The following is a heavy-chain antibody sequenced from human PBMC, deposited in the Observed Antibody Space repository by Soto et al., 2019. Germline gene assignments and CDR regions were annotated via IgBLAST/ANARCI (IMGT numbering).Heavy chain of an antibody. CDR1: GYTFTSYY. CDR2: INPSGGST. V-gene: IGHV1-46*03. Sequence: ASVKVSCKASGYTFTSYYMHWVRQAPGQGLEWMGIINPSGGSTSYAQKFQGRVTMTRDTSTSTVYMELSSLRSEDTAVYYCARGAVADYYYYYHLDVWGKGTTVTVSS. CDR3: ARGAVADYYYYYHLDV. D-gene: IGHD6-19*01. J-gene: IGHJ6*03.